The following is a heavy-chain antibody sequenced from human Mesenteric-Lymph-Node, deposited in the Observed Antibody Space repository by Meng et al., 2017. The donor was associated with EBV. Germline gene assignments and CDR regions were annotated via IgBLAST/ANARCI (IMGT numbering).Heavy chain of an antibody. Sequence: LQGPGPGSVKPSGTLSLTCAVSSGSISNSNWWSWVRQPPGKGLQWIGEIFHSGGTNYNPSLKSRVTISVDKSKNQFSLKVNSLTAADTAVYYCARITFGGAIGDWGQGTLVTVSS. V-gene: IGHV4-4*02. D-gene: IGHD3-16*02. J-gene: IGHJ4*02. CDR3: ARITFGGAIGD. CDR2: IFHSGGT. CDR1: SGSISNSNW.